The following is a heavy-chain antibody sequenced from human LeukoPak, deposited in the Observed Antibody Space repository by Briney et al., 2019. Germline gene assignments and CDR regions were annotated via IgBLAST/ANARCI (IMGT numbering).Heavy chain of an antibody. J-gene: IGHJ4*02. Sequence: PGRSLRLSCAASGFTFDDYAMHWLRQAPGKGLEWVSGISWNSGSIGYADSVKGRFTISRDNAKNSLYLQMNSLRAEDTALYFFEKEAAYDILTGYPDYWGQGTLVTVSS. CDR1: GFTFDDYA. D-gene: IGHD3-9*01. CDR2: ISWNSGSI. CDR3: EKEAAYDILTGYPDY. V-gene: IGHV3-9*01.